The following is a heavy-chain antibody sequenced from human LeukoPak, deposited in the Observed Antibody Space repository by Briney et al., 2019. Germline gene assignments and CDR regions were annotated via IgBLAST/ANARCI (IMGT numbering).Heavy chain of an antibody. Sequence: ASVKVSCKASGGTFSSYAISWVRQAPGQRLEWMGRIIPIFGTANYAQKFQGRVTITTDESTSTAYMELSSLRSEDTAVYYCARVQGDYFMDVWGKGTTVTVSS. CDR1: GGTFSSYA. V-gene: IGHV1-69*05. D-gene: IGHD1-26*01. CDR3: ARVQGDYFMDV. J-gene: IGHJ6*03. CDR2: IIPIFGTA.